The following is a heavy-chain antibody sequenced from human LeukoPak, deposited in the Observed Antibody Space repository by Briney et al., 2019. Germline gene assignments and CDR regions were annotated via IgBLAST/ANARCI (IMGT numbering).Heavy chain of an antibody. J-gene: IGHJ4*02. CDR2: VYPGDSDI. D-gene: IGHD3-22*01. CDR1: GYSFTTYW. Sequence: GESLKISCQASGYSFTTYWIAWVRQLPGKGLEWMGRVYPGDSDITYSPAFQGQVTVSADRSTNTAYLQLNSLKASDTAMYYCARRDNSGYYDYWGQGTLVTVSS. CDR3: ARRDNSGYYDY. V-gene: IGHV5-51*01.